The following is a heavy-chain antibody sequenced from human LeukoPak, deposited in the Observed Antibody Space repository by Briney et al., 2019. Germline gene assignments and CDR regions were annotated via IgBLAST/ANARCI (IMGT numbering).Heavy chain of an antibody. D-gene: IGHD2-21*02. Sequence: SXTLSLTCTVSGGSISSYYWSWIRQPPGQGLEWIGYIYYTGSSNYNPYLKSGVTISLDKSKNKFSLNLSSVTAADTAVYYCVRRVVVVTANDKSDAFDVWGQGTVVTVSS. CDR2: IYYTGSS. V-gene: IGHV4-59*01. J-gene: IGHJ3*01. CDR1: GGSISSYY. CDR3: VRRVVVVTANDKSDAFDV.